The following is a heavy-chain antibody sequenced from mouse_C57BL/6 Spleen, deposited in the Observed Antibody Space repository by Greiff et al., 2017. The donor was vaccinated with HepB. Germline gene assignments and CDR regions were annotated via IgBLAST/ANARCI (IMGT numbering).Heavy chain of an antibody. V-gene: IGHV1-61*01. CDR3: AHYDGYLFAY. CDR1: GYTFTSYW. J-gene: IGHJ3*01. CDR2: IYPSDSET. Sequence: VQLQQPGAELVRPGSSVKLSCKASGYTFTSYWMDWVKQRPGQGLEWIGNIYPSDSETHYNQKFKDKATLTVDKSSSTAYMQRSILTSEDSAVYYCAHYDGYLFAYWGQGTLVTVSA. D-gene: IGHD2-3*01.